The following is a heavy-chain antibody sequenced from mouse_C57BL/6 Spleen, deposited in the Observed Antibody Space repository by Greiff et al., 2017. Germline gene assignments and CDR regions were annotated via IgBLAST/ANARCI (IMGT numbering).Heavy chain of an antibody. Sequence: EVNVVESGGDLVKPGGSLKLSCAASGFTFSSYGMSWVRQTPDKRLEWVATISSGGSYTYYPDSVKGRFTISRDNAKNTLYLQMSSLKSEDTAMYYCARHGDYYAMDYWGQGTSVTVSS. CDR1: GFTFSSYG. CDR2: ISSGGSYT. CDR3: ARHGDYYAMDY. V-gene: IGHV5-6*01. D-gene: IGHD1-1*02. J-gene: IGHJ4*01.